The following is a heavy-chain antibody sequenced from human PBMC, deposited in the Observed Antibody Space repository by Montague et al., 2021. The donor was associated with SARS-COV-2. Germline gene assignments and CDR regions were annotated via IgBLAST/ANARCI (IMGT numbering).Heavy chain of an antibody. Sequence: SETLSLTCVVSSGSISPSDTHYWCWVRQAPGKVLEFMSTISYSGSTSYNPPLRSLVTISVDTSKNQFSLKLSSVTAADTAVYYCARHYTTHAVDHWGQGILVTVSS. D-gene: IGHD1-1*01. V-gene: IGHV4-39*01. J-gene: IGHJ5*02. CDR1: SGSISPSDTHY. CDR3: ARHYTTHAVDH. CDR2: ISYSGST.